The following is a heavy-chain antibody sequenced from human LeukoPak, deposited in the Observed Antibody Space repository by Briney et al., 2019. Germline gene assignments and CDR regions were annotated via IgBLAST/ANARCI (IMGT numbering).Heavy chain of an antibody. J-gene: IGHJ4*02. CDR1: GGSISSYY. V-gene: IGHV4-4*07. CDR2: IYSSGST. Sequence: SETLSLTCTVSGGSISSYYWTWIRQPAGKGLEWIGRIYSSGSTNYNPSLKSRVTISVDKSKNQFSLKLSSVTAADTAVYYCATRAAAAPRAFDYWGQGTLVTVSS. D-gene: IGHD6-13*01. CDR3: ATRAAAAPRAFDY.